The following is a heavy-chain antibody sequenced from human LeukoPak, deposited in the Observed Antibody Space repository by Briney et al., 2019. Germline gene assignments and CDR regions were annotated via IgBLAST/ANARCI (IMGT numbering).Heavy chain of an antibody. Sequence: GGSLRLSCAASGFTFSSYWMSWVRQAPGKGLEWVANIKQDGSEKYYVDSVKGRFTISRDNAKNSLYLQMNSLRAEDTAVYYCARSGVTIFGVPWFEGNDAFDIWGQGTMVTVSS. CDR3: ARSGVTIFGVPWFEGNDAFDI. J-gene: IGHJ3*02. CDR2: IKQDGSEK. V-gene: IGHV3-7*01. D-gene: IGHD3-3*01. CDR1: GFTFSSYW.